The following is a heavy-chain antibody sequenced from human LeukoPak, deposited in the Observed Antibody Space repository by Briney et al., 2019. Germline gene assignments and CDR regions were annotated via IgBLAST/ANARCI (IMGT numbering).Heavy chain of an antibody. CDR2: IWYDGSNK. J-gene: IGHJ4*02. Sequence: GRSLTLSCAASGFTFSSYGMHWLRQAPGKGLMWVAVIWYDGSNKYYADYVKGRFTISRDNSKNTLYLQMNSLRAEDTAVYYCASTSGWYEPIDYWGQGTLVTVSS. CDR1: GFTFSSYG. V-gene: IGHV3-33*01. D-gene: IGHD6-19*01. CDR3: ASTSGWYEPIDY.